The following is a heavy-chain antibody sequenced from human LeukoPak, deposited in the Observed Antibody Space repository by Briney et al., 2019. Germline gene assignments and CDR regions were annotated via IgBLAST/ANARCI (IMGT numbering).Heavy chain of an antibody. CDR2: ISWNSGSI. Sequence: GGSLRLSCAASGFTFDDYAMHWVRQAPGKGLEWVSGISWNSGSIGYADSVKGRFTISRDNSKNTLYLQMNSLRAEDTAVYYCASYYDFWSGYTDHYYYGMDVWGQGTTVTVSS. J-gene: IGHJ6*02. CDR3: ASYYDFWSGYTDHYYYGMDV. D-gene: IGHD3-3*01. CDR1: GFTFDDYA. V-gene: IGHV3-9*01.